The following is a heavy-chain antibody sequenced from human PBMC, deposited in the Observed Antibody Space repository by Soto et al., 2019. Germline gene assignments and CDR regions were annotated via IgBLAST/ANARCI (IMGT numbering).Heavy chain of an antibody. CDR3: ARACSSNSCYDVFDY. Sequence: ETLSLTCTVSGGSISSYYWSWIRQPAGKGLEWIGRIYTSGSTNYNPSLKSRVTMSVDTSKSQFSLKLSSVTAADTAVYYCARACSSNSCYDVFDYWGQGTLVTVSS. J-gene: IGHJ4*02. CDR2: IYTSGST. CDR1: GGSISSYY. D-gene: IGHD2-2*01. V-gene: IGHV4-4*07.